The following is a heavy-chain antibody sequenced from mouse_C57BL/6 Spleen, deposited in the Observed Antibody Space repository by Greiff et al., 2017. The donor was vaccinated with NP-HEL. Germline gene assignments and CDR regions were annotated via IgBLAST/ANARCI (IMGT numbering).Heavy chain of an antibody. Sequence: EVQLQQSGAELVRPGASVKLSCTASGFNIKDDYMHWVKQRPEQGLEWIGWIDPENGDTEYASKFQGKATITADTSSNTAYLQLSSLTSEDTAVYYCTIGQLRLHGYWGQGTTLTVSS. CDR2: IDPENGDT. CDR1: GFNIKDDY. J-gene: IGHJ2*01. V-gene: IGHV14-4*01. D-gene: IGHD3-2*02. CDR3: TIGQLRLHGY.